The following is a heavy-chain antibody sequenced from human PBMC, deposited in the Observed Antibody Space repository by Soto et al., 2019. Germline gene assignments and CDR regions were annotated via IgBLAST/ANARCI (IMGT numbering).Heavy chain of an antibody. CDR1: GGSFSGYY. CDR2: INHSGST. CDR3: ARRILTGYHNYGLDV. J-gene: IGHJ6*02. Sequence: QVQLQQWGAGLLKPSETLSLTCAVSGGSFSGYYWNWIRQSPGKGLEWIGEINHSGSTHYNPSLKXRXSXXADTSKNQFSLKLNSVTAADTSVYYCARRILTGYHNYGLDVWGQGTTVTVSS. V-gene: IGHV4-34*01. D-gene: IGHD6-25*01.